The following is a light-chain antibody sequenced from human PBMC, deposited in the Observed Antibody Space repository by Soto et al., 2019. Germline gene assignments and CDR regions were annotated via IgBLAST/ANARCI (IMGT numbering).Light chain of an antibody. V-gene: IGKV3-20*01. CDR1: QSVSSCY. J-gene: IGKJ5*01. CDR2: GAS. Sequence: EIVLTQSPATLSLSPGERATLSCRASQSVSSCYLAWYQQTPGQPPRLLIYGASSRATGIPDRFSGSGSGTDFTLTISSLAPEDFAVYYCSGTFGQGTRLEIK. CDR3: SGT.